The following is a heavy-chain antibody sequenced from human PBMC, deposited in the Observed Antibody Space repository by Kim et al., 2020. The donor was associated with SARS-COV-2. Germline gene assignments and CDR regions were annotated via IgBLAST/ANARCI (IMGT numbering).Heavy chain of an antibody. D-gene: IGHD2-21*02. CDR1: GFTVSSNY. CDR3: ARDSSDCGGDCYV. J-gene: IGHJ6*02. CDR2: IYSGGST. Sequence: GGSLRLSCAASGFTVSSNYMSWVRQAPGKGLEWVSVIYSGGSTYYADSVKGRFTISRDNSKNTLYLQMNSLRAEDTAVYYCARDSSDCGGDCYVWGQGTTVTVSS. V-gene: IGHV3-53*01.